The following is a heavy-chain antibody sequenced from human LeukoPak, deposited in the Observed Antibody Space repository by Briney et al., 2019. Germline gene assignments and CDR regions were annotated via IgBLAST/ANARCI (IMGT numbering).Heavy chain of an antibody. Sequence: ASVKVSCKASGYTFTGHFVHWVRQAPGQGLEWMGWINPNSGGSNYAQNFQGRVTVTRDTSISTAYMELSRLRSDDTAVYYCARALRTDILTTDYWGQGTLVTVSS. D-gene: IGHD3-9*01. CDR2: INPNSGGS. CDR3: ARALRTDILTTDY. CDR1: GYTFTGHF. J-gene: IGHJ4*02. V-gene: IGHV1-2*02.